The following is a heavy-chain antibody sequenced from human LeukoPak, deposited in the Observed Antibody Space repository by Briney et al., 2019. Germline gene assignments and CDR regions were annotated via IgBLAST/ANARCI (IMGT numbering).Heavy chain of an antibody. J-gene: IGHJ3*02. CDR1: GASISSFY. Sequence: PSETLSLTCTVSGASISSFYWSWIWQPAGKGLEWIGRIYTSGTNYNPSLKSRVTMSVDTSKNQFSLKLSSVTAADTAVYYCARAYYYDSSARVAFDIWGQGTMVTVSS. V-gene: IGHV4-4*07. CDR3: ARAYYYDSSARVAFDI. CDR2: IYTSGT. D-gene: IGHD3-22*01.